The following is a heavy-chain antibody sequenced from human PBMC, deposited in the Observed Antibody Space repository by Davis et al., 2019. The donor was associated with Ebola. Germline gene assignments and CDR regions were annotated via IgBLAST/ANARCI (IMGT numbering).Heavy chain of an antibody. V-gene: IGHV3-30*18. J-gene: IGHJ6*03. CDR2: ISYDGSNK. Sequence: GESLKISCAASGFTFSSYSMNWVRQAPGKGLEWVAVISYDGSNKYYADSVKGRFTISRDNSKNTLYLQMNSLRAEDTAVYYCAKEGGIPTSPPYYYYMDVWGKGTTVTVSS. D-gene: IGHD3-16*01. CDR1: GFTFSSYS. CDR3: AKEGGIPTSPPYYYYMDV.